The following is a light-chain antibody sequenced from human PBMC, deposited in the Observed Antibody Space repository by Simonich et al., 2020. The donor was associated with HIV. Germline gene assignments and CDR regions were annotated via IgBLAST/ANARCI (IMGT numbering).Light chain of an antibody. J-gene: IGLJ3*02. Sequence: SSELTQDPVVSVALGQTVRITCRGDSLRKYFTNWYQQTPGQAPVLVIHGKNNRPSGIPDRFSGSSSQNTASASLTITGAQAEDEADYYCNSRDRSGNIWVFGGGTKLTVV. CDR2: GKN. CDR1: SLRKYF. V-gene: IGLV3-19*01. CDR3: NSRDRSGNIWV.